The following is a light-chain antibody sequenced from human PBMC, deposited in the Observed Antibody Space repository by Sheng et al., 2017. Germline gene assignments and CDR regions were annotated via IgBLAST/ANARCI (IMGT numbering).Light chain of an antibody. CDR1: QSVSSN. Sequence: EIVMTQSPATLSVSPGERATLSCRASQSVSSNLAWYQQKPGQAPRLLIYGASTRATGIPARFSGSGSGTEFTLTISSLQSEDFAVYYCQQYNTNGPFGQGTKVEIK. J-gene: IGKJ1*01. CDR3: QQYNTNGP. CDR2: GAS. V-gene: IGKV3-15*01.